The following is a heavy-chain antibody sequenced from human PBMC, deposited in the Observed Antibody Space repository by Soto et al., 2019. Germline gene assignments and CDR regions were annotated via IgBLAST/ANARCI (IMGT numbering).Heavy chain of an antibody. CDR1: GYTFTSYG. CDR2: ISAYNGNT. CDR3: ARSGYGGNSLHYYGMDV. J-gene: IGHJ6*02. D-gene: IGHD6-25*01. V-gene: IGHV1-18*01. Sequence: QVQLVQSGAEVKKPGASVKVSCKASGYTFTSYGISWVRQAPGQGLEWMGWISAYNGNTNYAQKLQGRVTMTTDTSTSTAYMELRSLRTDDTAVYYCARSGYGGNSLHYYGMDVWGQGTTVTVSS.